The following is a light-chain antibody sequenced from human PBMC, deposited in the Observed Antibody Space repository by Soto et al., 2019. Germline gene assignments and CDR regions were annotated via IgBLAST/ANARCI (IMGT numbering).Light chain of an antibody. CDR1: QSISNH. V-gene: IGKV1-39*01. CDR3: QRNYT. CDR2: AAS. J-gene: IGKJ2*01. Sequence: DFQLPQSPSSLSASVGARVNITCRASQSISNHLNWYQQKPGEAPKLLIYAASNLQSGVPSRFSGSGSETDFTLTISSLQAEDSATYYCQRNYTCGQGTSLESK.